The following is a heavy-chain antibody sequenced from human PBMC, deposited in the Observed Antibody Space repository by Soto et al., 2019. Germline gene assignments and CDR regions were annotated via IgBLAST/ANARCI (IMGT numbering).Heavy chain of an antibody. D-gene: IGHD5-18*01. V-gene: IGHV4-34*01. J-gene: IGHJ5*02. Sequence: WETLSLTCAVYGGSFSGYYWSWIRQPPGKGLEWIGEINHSGSTNYNPSLKSRVTISVDTSKNQFSLKLSSVTAADTAVYYCARAAGGTWIQLWLGWFDPWGQGTLVTVSS. CDR2: INHSGST. CDR1: GGSFSGYY. CDR3: ARAAGGTWIQLWLGWFDP.